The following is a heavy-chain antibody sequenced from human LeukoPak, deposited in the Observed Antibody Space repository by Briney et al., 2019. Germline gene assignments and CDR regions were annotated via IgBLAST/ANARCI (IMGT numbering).Heavy chain of an antibody. CDR1: GYTFTGYY. D-gene: IGHD3-10*01. CDR3: ARSRTGSGFLFDY. J-gene: IGHJ4*02. CDR2: INPNSGGT. Sequence: ASVKVPCKASGYTFTGYYMHWVRQAPGQGLEWMGWINPNSGGTNYAQKFQGRVTMTRDTSISTAYMELSRLRSDDTAVYYCARSRTGSGFLFDYWGQGTLVTVSS. V-gene: IGHV1-2*02.